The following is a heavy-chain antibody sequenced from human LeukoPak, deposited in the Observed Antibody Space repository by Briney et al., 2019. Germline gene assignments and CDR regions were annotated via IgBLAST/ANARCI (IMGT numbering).Heavy chain of an antibody. D-gene: IGHD5-12*01. CDR3: ARVFSEDSAYDSYLGALDV. V-gene: IGHV3-7*02. CDR1: GFTFSTFW. CDR2: INRDGSES. Sequence: GGSLRLSCAASGFTFSTFWMGWVRQTPGKGLEWVANINRDGSESYYVDSVKGRFTISRDNAKNSLYLQMNGLRAEDTAVYYCARVFSEDSAYDSYLGALDVWGQGTMVTVSS. J-gene: IGHJ3*01.